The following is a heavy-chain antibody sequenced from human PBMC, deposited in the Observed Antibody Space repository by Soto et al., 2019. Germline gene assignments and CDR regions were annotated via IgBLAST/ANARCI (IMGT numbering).Heavy chain of an antibody. D-gene: IGHD4-4*01. CDR1: GFTFSLYS. V-gene: IGHV3-23*04. J-gene: IGHJ4*02. Sequence: EVQLVESGGGLVKPGGSLRLSCAASGFTFSLYSMIWVRQAPGKGLEWVASITSVGYTYYVDSLKGRFTISRDNSKNTLYLQMNSLRAEDTAVYYCAKDLIDYSNSYFDYWGQGTLVTVSS. CDR2: ITSVGYT. CDR3: AKDLIDYSNSYFDY.